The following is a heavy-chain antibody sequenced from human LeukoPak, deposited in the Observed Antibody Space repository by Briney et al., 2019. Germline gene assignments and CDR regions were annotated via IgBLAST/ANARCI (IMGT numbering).Heavy chain of an antibody. V-gene: IGHV1-2*06. D-gene: IGHD2-15*01. Sequence: ASVKVSCKASGYTFTGYYMHWVRQAPGQGLEWMGRINPNSGGTNYAQKFQGRVTMTRDTSISTAYMELSRLRSDDTAVYYCAREVVVVVAAQYYYYYYMDVWGKGTTVTVSS. J-gene: IGHJ6*03. CDR3: AREVVVVVAAQYYYYYYMDV. CDR1: GYTFTGYY. CDR2: INPNSGGT.